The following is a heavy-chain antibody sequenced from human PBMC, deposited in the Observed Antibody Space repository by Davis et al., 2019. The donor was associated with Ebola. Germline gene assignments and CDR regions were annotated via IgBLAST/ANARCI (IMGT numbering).Heavy chain of an antibody. CDR2: ISWNSGSI. CDR1: GFTFDDYA. J-gene: IGHJ4*02. D-gene: IGHD3-22*01. CDR3: AKGNYYDSSGYPY. V-gene: IGHV3-9*01. Sequence: SLKISCAASGFTFDDYAMHWVRQAPGKGLEWVSGISWNSGSIGYADSVKGRFTISRDNAKNSLYLQMNSLRAEDTALYYCAKGNYYDSSGYPYWGQGTLVTVSS.